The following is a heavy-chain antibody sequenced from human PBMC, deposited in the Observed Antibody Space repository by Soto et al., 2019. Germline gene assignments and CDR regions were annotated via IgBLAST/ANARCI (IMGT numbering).Heavy chain of an antibody. V-gene: IGHV4-30-2*02. Sequence: SETLSLTCTVSGGSISSGGYSWSWIRQPPGRGLEWIGYIYHSGSTYYNPSLKSRVTISVDRSKNQFSPKVSSVTAADTSVYYCARLLRGWDHRMAYFDYWGQGTLITVSS. CDR2: IYHSGST. CDR3: ARLLRGWDHRMAYFDY. D-gene: IGHD1-26*01. CDR1: GGSISSGGYS. J-gene: IGHJ4*02.